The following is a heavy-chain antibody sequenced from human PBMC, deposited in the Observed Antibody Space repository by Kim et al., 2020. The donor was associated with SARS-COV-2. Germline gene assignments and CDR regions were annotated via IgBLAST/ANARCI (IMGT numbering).Heavy chain of an antibody. Sequence: GGSLRLSCSASGFTFSSYWMYWVRQAPGKGLVWVARISGDGSITTYEDAVKGRFTISRDNANNALFLQMNSLRGEDSAVFYCARARNWAFDIWGQETMVTVSS. J-gene: IGHJ3*02. CDR3: ARARNWAFDI. CDR2: ISGDGSIT. V-gene: IGHV3-74*03. D-gene: IGHD1-1*01. CDR1: GFTFSSYW.